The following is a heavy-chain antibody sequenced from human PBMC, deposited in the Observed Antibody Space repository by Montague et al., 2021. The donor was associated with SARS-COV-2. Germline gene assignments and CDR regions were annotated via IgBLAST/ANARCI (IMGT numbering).Heavy chain of an antibody. CDR3: ARDDYTPGDYYYYCGMDV. CDR2: IYHSGST. J-gene: IGHJ6*02. V-gene: IGHV4-38-2*02. D-gene: IGHD4-11*01. CDR1: GYSISSGYY. Sequence: SETLSLTCTVSGYSISSGYYWGWIRQPPGKGLEWIGSIYHSGSTYYNPSLKSRVTISVDTSKNQFSLKLSSVTAADTAVYYCARDDYTPGDYYYYCGMDVWGQGTTVTVSS.